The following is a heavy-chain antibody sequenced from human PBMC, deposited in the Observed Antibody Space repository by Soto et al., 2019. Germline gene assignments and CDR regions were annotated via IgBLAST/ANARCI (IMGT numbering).Heavy chain of an antibody. CDR3: ARDLVYDFYGMDV. V-gene: IGHV3-7*01. J-gene: IGHJ6*02. Sequence: EVQLVESGGGLVQPGGSLRLSCAASGFTFSSYWMSWVRQAPGKGLEWVANIKQDGSEKYYVDSVKGRFTISRDNAKNSLYLQMNSLRVEDTAVYYCARDLVYDFYGMDVWGQGTTVTVSS. D-gene: IGHD3-3*01. CDR1: GFTFSSYW. CDR2: IKQDGSEK.